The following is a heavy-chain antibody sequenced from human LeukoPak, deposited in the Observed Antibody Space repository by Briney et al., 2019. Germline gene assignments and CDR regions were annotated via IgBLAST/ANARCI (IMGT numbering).Heavy chain of an antibody. Sequence: QSGGSLRLSCAASGFTFSRYAIHWVRQAPGKGLEWVTDISYDGANKYYADSVKGRFTISRDNSKNTVYLQMNSLRSQDTAVYYCARADSTYYDIWSGYQPFDYWGQGTLVTVSS. CDR3: ARADSTYYDIWSGYQPFDY. D-gene: IGHD3-3*01. V-gene: IGHV3-30-3*01. CDR2: ISYDGANK. CDR1: GFTFSRYA. J-gene: IGHJ4*02.